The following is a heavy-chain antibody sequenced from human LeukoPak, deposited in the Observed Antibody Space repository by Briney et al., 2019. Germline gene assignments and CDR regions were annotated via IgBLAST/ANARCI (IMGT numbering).Heavy chain of an antibody. CDR2: IYYSGST. Sequence: SETLSLTCTVSGGSISSSSYYWGWIRQPPGKGLEWIGSIYYSGSTYYNPSLNSRVTISVDTSKNQFSLKLSSVTAADTAVYYCARSRLYSSSWYYFDYWGQGTLVTVSS. D-gene: IGHD6-13*01. J-gene: IGHJ4*02. V-gene: IGHV4-39*01. CDR1: GGSISSSSYY. CDR3: ARSRLYSSSWYYFDY.